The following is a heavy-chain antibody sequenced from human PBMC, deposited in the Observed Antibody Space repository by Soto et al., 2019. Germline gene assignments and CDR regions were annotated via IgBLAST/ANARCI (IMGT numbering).Heavy chain of an antibody. D-gene: IGHD3-3*01. Sequence: QVQLVQSGAEVKKPGSSVKVSCKASGGTFSSYAISWVRQAPGQGLEWMGGIIPIFGTANYAQKFQGRVTITADESTSTAYMELSSLRSEVTAVYCCARSEWFTPSPNWFDPWGQGTLVTVSS. CDR1: GGTFSSYA. V-gene: IGHV1-69*12. CDR2: IIPIFGTA. CDR3: ARSEWFTPSPNWFDP. J-gene: IGHJ5*02.